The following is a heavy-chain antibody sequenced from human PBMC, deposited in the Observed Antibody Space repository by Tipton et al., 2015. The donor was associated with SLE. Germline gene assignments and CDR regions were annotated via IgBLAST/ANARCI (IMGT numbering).Heavy chain of an antibody. CDR3: ARHEYYDLASWFDP. V-gene: IGHV4-39*07. CDR2: IYYSGRT. CDR1: GGSLNRRSFY. Sequence: TLSLTCTVSGGSLNRRSFYLGWIRQSPGKGLEWIGSIYYSGRTLYNPSLKSRVTMSVDTSKNQFSLNLSSVTAAESAVYYCARHEYYDLASWFDPWGQGALVIVSS. D-gene: IGHD3-3*01. J-gene: IGHJ5*02.